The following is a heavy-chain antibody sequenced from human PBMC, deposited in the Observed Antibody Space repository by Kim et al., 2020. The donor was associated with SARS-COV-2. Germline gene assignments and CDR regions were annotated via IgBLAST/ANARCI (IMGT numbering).Heavy chain of an antibody. Sequence: SETLSLTCTVSGGSISSSSYYWGWIRQPPGKGLEWIGSIYYSGSTYYNPSLKSRVTISVDTSKNQFSLKLSSVTAADTAVYYCARTIYGDYVGVSFDYWGQGTLVTVSS. V-gene: IGHV4-39*01. CDR3: ARTIYGDYVGVSFDY. D-gene: IGHD4-17*01. J-gene: IGHJ4*02. CDR1: GGSISSSSYY. CDR2: IYYSGST.